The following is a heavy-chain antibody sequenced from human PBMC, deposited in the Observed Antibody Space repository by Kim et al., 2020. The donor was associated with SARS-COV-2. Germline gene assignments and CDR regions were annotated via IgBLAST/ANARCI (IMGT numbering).Heavy chain of an antibody. CDR1: GFTFSSYG. J-gene: IGHJ6*01. D-gene: IGHD6-6*01. CDR3: AKGGYSSSSHIYYYYYG. Sequence: GGSLRLSCAASGFTFSSYGMHWVRQAPGKGLEWVAVISYDGSNKYYADSVKGRFTISRDNSKNTLYLQMNSLRAEDTAVYYCAKGGYSSSSHIYYYYYG. V-gene: IGHV3-30*18. CDR2: ISYDGSNK.